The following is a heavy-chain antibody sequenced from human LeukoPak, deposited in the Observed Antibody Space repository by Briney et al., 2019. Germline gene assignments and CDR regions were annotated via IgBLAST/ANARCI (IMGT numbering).Heavy chain of an antibody. D-gene: IGHD3-16*01. J-gene: IGHJ3*02. CDR2: VYPEDGET. CDR1: VYTLTELS. CDR3: ATTLGDFRAHGGAFDI. V-gene: IGHV1-24*01. Sequence: SVKVSCKVSVYTLTELSMHWGRHAPGKGLEWVWGVYPEDGETIYAQKLQGRVNMTEETSTDTAYMELSSLRSEDTAVYYCATTLGDFRAHGGAFDIWGKGTMVTVS.